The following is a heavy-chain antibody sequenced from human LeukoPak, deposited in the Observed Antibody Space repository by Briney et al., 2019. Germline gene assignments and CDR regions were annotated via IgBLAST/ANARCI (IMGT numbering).Heavy chain of an antibody. J-gene: IGHJ4*02. CDR1: GGSISSSSYY. Sequence: SETLSLTCTVSGGSISSSSYYWGWFRQPPGRGLEWIGYIYYSGSTNYNPSLKSRVTISVDTSKNQFSLKLSSVTAADTAVYYCARVYDSSGFTDYWGQGTLVTVSS. V-gene: IGHV4-61*05. CDR2: IYYSGST. D-gene: IGHD3-22*01. CDR3: ARVYDSSGFTDY.